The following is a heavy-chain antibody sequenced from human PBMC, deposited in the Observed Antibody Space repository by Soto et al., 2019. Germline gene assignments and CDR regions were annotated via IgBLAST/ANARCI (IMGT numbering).Heavy chain of an antibody. V-gene: IGHV1-69*13. CDR3: ARDLTMVRGVIIRV. Sequence: GASVKVSCKASGGTFSSYAISWVRQAPGQGLEWMGGIIPIFGTANYAQKFQGRVTITADESTSTAYMELSSLRSEDTAVYYCARDLTMVRGVIIRVWGQGTLVTVSS. CDR1: GGTFSSYA. CDR2: IIPIFGTA. J-gene: IGHJ4*02. D-gene: IGHD3-10*01.